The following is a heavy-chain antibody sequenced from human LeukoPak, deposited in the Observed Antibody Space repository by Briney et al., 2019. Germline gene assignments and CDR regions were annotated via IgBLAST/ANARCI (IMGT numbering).Heavy chain of an antibody. CDR3: AVGETAMVTDY. CDR1: GGSISSYY. Sequence: PSETLSLTCTVSGGSISSYYWSWIRQPAGKGLEWVGRIYTSGSTNYNPSLKSRVTMSVDTSKNQFSLKLSSVTAADTAVYYCAVGETAMVTDYWGQGTLVTVSS. CDR2: IYTSGST. J-gene: IGHJ4*02. D-gene: IGHD5-18*01. V-gene: IGHV4-4*07.